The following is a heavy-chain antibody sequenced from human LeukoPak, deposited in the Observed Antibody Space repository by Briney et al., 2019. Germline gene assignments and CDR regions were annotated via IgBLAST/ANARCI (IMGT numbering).Heavy chain of an antibody. D-gene: IGHD3-22*01. Sequence: ASVKVSCKASGYTFTGYYMHWMRQAPGQGLEWMGWINPNSGGTNYAQKFQGRVTMTRDTSISTAYMELSRLRSDDTAVYYCARVLRDSSGYYYFDYWGQGTLVTVSS. CDR3: ARVLRDSSGYYYFDY. CDR2: INPNSGGT. CDR1: GYTFTGYY. V-gene: IGHV1-2*02. J-gene: IGHJ4*02.